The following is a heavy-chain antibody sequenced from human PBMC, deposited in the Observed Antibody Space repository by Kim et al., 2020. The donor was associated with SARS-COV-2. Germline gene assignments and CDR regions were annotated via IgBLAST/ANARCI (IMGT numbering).Heavy chain of an antibody. D-gene: IGHD3-10*01. Sequence: PSLKSRVTISVDTSKNQFSLKLSSVTAADTAVYYCARNGCGETPGGYFDYWGQGTLVTVSS. CDR3: ARNGCGETPGGYFDY. V-gene: IGHV4-34*01. J-gene: IGHJ4*02.